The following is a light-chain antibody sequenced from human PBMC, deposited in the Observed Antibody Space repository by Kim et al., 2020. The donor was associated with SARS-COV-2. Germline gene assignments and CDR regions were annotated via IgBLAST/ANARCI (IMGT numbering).Light chain of an antibody. CDR3: QQYHSYPLT. J-gene: IGKJ4*01. CDR2: AAS. V-gene: IGKV1D-16*01. CDR1: QDIASW. Sequence: SASVGDRVTITCRASQDIASWLALYQQKPGKAPKSLISAASTLEIGVPSRFSGSGSGTHFTLTISSLQPEDFATYYCQQYHSYPLTFGGGTKLEI.